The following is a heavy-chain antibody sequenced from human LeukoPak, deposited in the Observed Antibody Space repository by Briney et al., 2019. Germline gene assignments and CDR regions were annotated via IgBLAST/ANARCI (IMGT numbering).Heavy chain of an antibody. J-gene: IGHJ4*01. D-gene: IGHD5-24*01. V-gene: IGHV4-59*08. CDR2: IYYNGVT. CDR3: ARRRDGYNYYFAS. Sequence: SETLSLTCTVSGGSISSYSWCCVWHPPGKGLEWMASIYYNGVTNYNPSLKSRATISVDTSPNQFSLKLSSVTAADTAEYYCARRRDGYNYYFASSGAGTLWTVSS. CDR1: GGSISSYS.